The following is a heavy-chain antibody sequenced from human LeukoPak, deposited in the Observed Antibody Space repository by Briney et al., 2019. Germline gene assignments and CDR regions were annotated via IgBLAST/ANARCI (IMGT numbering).Heavy chain of an antibody. J-gene: IGHJ4*02. CDR1: GYTFTGYY. V-gene: IGHV1-2*06. CDR2: INPNSGGT. Sequence: ASVKVSCKASGYTFTGYYMHWVRQAPGQGLGWMGRINPNSGGTNYAQKFQGRVTMTRDTSISTAYMELSRLRSDDTAVYYCARLQGYSGYDWVFDYWGQGTLVTVSS. CDR3: ARLQGYSGYDWVFDY. D-gene: IGHD5-12*01.